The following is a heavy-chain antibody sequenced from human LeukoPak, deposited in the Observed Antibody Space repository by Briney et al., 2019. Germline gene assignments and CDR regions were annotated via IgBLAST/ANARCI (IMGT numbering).Heavy chain of an antibody. D-gene: IGHD3-22*01. V-gene: IGHV1-18*01. Sequence: GASVKVSCKASGYTFTSYGISWVRQAPGQGLEWMGWISAYNGNTNYAQKLQGRVTMTTDTSTSTAYMELRSLRSDDTAVYYCARDRATVGYYYVFAYWGQGTLVTVSS. CDR1: GYTFTSYG. J-gene: IGHJ4*02. CDR2: ISAYNGNT. CDR3: ARDRATVGYYYVFAY.